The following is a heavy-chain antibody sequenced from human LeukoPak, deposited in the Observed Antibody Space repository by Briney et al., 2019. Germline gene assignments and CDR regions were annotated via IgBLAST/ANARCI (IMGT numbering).Heavy chain of an antibody. J-gene: IGHJ2*01. Sequence: SETLSLTCTVSDDSITSYYWNWIRQPPGKGLEWIGNIYNSGSTDYNPSLKSRVTISVNTSKNQISLKLSSVTAADTAVYYCARDKGPYWYFDLWGRGTLVTVSS. V-gene: IGHV4-59*01. CDR3: ARDKGPYWYFDL. CDR2: IYNSGST. CDR1: DDSITSYY.